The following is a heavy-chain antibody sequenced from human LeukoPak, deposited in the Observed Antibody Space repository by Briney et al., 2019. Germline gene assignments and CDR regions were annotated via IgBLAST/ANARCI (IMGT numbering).Heavy chain of an antibody. D-gene: IGHD3-22*01. CDR3: ARVYLGAYYYGSSGYSHLDY. J-gene: IGHJ4*02. V-gene: IGHV1-2*02. CDR2: INPNSGGT. Sequence: ASVKVSCKASGYTFTDYYMHWVRQAPGQGLEWMGWINPNSGGTNYAQKFQGRVTMTRDTSISTAYMELSRLRSDDTAVYYCARVYLGAYYYGSSGYSHLDYWGQGTLVTVSS. CDR1: GYTFTDYY.